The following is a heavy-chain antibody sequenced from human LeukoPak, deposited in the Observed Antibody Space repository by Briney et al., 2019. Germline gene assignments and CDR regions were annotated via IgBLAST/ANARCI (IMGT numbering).Heavy chain of an antibody. Sequence: SETLSLTCSVSGGSINSGGSSWNWIRQPPGKGLEWIGHIYISGSTFYDPSLKTRVTISLDRSKNQFSLKLTSVTAADTAVYYCASPFYCNSTTCYDSWGQGTLVTVSS. V-gene: IGHV4-30-2*01. CDR1: GGSINSGGSS. CDR2: IYISGST. CDR3: ASPFYCNSTTCYDS. D-gene: IGHD2-2*01. J-gene: IGHJ4*02.